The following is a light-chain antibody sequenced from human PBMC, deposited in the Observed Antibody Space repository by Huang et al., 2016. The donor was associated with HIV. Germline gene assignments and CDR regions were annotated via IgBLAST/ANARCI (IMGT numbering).Light chain of an antibody. CDR2: KAS. Sequence: DIQMTQSPSTLSASVGDRVTITCRASQSISSWLAWYQQKPGKAPNLRIYKASSLDSGVPSRFSGSGSGTEFTLTISSLQPDDFATYYCQQYNSLAWTFGQGTKVEIK. V-gene: IGKV1-5*03. CDR3: QQYNSLAWT. CDR1: QSISSW. J-gene: IGKJ1*01.